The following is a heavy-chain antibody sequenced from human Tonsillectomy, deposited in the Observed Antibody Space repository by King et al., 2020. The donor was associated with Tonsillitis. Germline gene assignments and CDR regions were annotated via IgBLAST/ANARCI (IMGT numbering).Heavy chain of an antibody. J-gene: IGHJ4*02. Sequence: LVQSGAEVKKPGASVKVSCKASGYTFTSYGIIWVRQVTGQGLEWMGWISADNGNTNYAQKFQGRVTMTTDTSTSTAHMELRSLRSDDTAVYYCARSDVRSGSFTDYWGQGTLVTVSS. D-gene: IGHD1-26*01. CDR2: ISADNGNT. CDR1: GYTFTSYG. V-gene: IGHV1-18*01. CDR3: ARSDVRSGSFTDY.